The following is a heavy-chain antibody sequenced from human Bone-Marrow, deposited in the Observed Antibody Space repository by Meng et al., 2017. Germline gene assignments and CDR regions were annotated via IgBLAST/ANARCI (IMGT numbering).Heavy chain of an antibody. Sequence: LRLSCTVSGGSISSCGYYWSWIRQHPGKGLEWIGYIYYSGSTYYNPSLKSLVTISVDTSKNQFSLKLSSVTAADTAVYYCARTRVAAGYYYYGMDVWGQGTTVTVSS. D-gene: IGHD2-15*01. CDR2: IYYSGST. CDR3: ARTRVAAGYYYYGMDV. V-gene: IGHV4-31*01. CDR1: GGSISSCGYY. J-gene: IGHJ6*02.